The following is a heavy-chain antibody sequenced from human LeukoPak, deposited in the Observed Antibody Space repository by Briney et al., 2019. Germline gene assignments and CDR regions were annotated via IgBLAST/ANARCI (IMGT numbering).Heavy chain of an antibody. Sequence: ASVKVSCKASGGTFSSYAISRVRQAPGQGLEWMGGIIPIFGTANYAQKFQGRVTITADESTSTAYMELSSLRSEDTAVYYCARKRGTGDYWFDPWGQGTLVTVS. V-gene: IGHV1-69*13. CDR1: GGTFSSYA. CDR2: IIPIFGTA. D-gene: IGHD2-21*02. J-gene: IGHJ5*02. CDR3: ARKRGTGDYWFDP.